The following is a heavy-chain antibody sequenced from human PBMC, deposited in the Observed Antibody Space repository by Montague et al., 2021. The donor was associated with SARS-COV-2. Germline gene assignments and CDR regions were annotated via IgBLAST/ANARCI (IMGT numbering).Heavy chain of an antibody. D-gene: IGHD3-3*01. Sequence: SLRLSCAASGFTFDDYGMSWVRQAPGKGLEWVSGINWNGGSTGYADSLKGRFTISRDNGKNSLYLQMNSLRAEDTALYHCARAASTGFWSGYYYWGQGTLVTVSS. CDR3: ARAASTGFWSGYYY. CDR1: GFTFDDYG. J-gene: IGHJ4*02. V-gene: IGHV3-20*01. CDR2: INWNGGST.